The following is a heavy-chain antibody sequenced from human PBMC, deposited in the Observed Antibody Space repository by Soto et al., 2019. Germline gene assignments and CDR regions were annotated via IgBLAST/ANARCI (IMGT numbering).Heavy chain of an antibody. J-gene: IGHJ6*02. CDR3: ARPTDFYYYHGMDG. CDR2: ISGYNGNT. Sequence: SVKLSCESSGYTFNRDGGNLGRQVPGQGLEWMGWISGYNGNTNYAQNLQDRVTMTRDTSTSTAYMELRSLRSDDTAVYYCARPTDFYYYHGMDGRGQGTTVT. V-gene: IGHV1-18*01. CDR1: GYTFNRDG.